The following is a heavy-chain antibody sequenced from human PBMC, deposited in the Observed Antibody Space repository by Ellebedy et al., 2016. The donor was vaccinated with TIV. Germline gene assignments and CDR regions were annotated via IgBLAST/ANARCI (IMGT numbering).Heavy chain of an antibody. CDR3: ARAYSSGYYVGWFDP. J-gene: IGHJ5*02. CDR1: GGTFSSYA. Sequence: ASVKVSCKASGGTFSSYAITWVRQAPGQGLEWMGGIIPMLGIANYAQKFQGRVTITADESTTTAYMELSSLRSEDTAVYYCARAYSSGYYVGWFDPWGQGTLVTVSS. V-gene: IGHV1-69*10. CDR2: IIPMLGIA. D-gene: IGHD6-19*01.